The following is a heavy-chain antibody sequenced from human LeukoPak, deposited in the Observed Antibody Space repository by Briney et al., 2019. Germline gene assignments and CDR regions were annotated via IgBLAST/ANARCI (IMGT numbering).Heavy chain of an antibody. D-gene: IGHD5-12*01. J-gene: IGHJ4*02. CDR2: IRLDGNNK. CDR1: GFTFSSYN. V-gene: IGHV3-30*02. Sequence: GGSLRLSCAASGFTFSSYNMHWVRQPPGKGLEWVAFIRLDGNNKYYADSVKGRFTISRDNSENTLFLQMNSLRAEDTAVYYCAKDFGYGVDYWGQGTLVTVSS. CDR3: AKDFGYGVDY.